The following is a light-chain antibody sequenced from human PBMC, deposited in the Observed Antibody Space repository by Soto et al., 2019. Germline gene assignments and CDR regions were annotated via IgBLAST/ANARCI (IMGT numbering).Light chain of an antibody. CDR1: QSVNSN. J-gene: IGKJ2*01. CDR2: GAS. CDR3: QQYNNRPPDT. Sequence: EIVMTQSPATLSVSPGERATLSCRASQSVNSNLAWYQHKPGQAPRLLIYGASTRAAGIPARFSGSGSGTEFSLTISSLQSEDFAVYYCQQYNNRPPDTFGQGTKLEIK. V-gene: IGKV3-15*01.